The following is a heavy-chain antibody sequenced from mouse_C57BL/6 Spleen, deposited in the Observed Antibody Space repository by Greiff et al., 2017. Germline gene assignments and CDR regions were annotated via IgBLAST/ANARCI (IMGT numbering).Heavy chain of an antibody. Sequence: QVQLQQPGTELVKPGASVKLSCKASGYTFTSYWMHWVKQRPGQGLEWIGNINPSNGGTNYNEKFKSKATLTVDKSSRPAYMQLSSLTSEDSAVYYCARSNPPYYFDYWGQGTTLTVSS. CDR2: INPSNGGT. D-gene: IGHD2-5*01. J-gene: IGHJ2*01. V-gene: IGHV1-53*01. CDR1: GYTFTSYW. CDR3: ARSNPPYYFDY.